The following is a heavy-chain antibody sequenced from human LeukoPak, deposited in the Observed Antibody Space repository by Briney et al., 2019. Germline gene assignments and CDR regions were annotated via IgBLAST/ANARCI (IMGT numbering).Heavy chain of an antibody. Sequence: PGGSLRLSCAASGFTFSSYSMDWVRQAPGKGLEWVSSISRSSRHLYYADSVKGRFTISRDDAKNSVYLQMNSLRADETAVYYCVRDFDTVTTAYLQLWGQGTLVTVSS. J-gene: IGHJ1*01. CDR3: VRDFDTVTTAYLQL. CDR1: GFTFSSYS. CDR2: ISRSSRHL. D-gene: IGHD4-17*01. V-gene: IGHV3-21*01.